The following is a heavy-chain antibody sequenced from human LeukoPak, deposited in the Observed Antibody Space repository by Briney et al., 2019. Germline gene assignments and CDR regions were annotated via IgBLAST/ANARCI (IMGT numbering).Heavy chain of an antibody. Sequence: PGGTLRLSCAASGFTSSSYGMSWVRQAPGKGLEWVSAISGSGGSTYYADSVKGRFTISRDNSKNTLYLQMNSLRAEDTAVYYCANLYYDILTGYPNLDYWGQGTLVTVSS. CDR1: GFTSSSYG. J-gene: IGHJ4*02. D-gene: IGHD3-9*01. CDR2: ISGSGGST. V-gene: IGHV3-23*01. CDR3: ANLYYDILTGYPNLDY.